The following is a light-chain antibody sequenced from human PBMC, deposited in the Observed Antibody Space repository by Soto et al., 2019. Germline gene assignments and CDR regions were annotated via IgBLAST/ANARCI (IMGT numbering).Light chain of an antibody. Sequence: EIVLTQSPATLSLSPGESATLSCRASQSISSYLAWYQQKPGRAPRLLIYDASKRITGIPARFSGSGSGADFTPTISSLVPEDFAVYYCQQRFNWPRTFSQGTKVDIK. J-gene: IGKJ1*01. CDR2: DAS. CDR1: QSISSY. CDR3: QQRFNWPRT. V-gene: IGKV3-11*01.